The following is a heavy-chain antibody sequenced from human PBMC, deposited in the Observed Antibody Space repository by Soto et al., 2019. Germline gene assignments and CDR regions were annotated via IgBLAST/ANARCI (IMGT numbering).Heavy chain of an antibody. V-gene: IGHV3-30-3*01. CDR1: GFTFSSYA. Sequence: GGSLRLSCAASGFTFSSYAMHWVRQAPGKGLEWVAVISYDGSNKYYADSVKGRFTISRDNSKNTLYLQMNSLRAEDTAVYYCARLISATDAFDIWGQGTMVTVSS. J-gene: IGHJ3*02. D-gene: IGHD2-15*01. CDR2: ISYDGSNK. CDR3: ARLISATDAFDI.